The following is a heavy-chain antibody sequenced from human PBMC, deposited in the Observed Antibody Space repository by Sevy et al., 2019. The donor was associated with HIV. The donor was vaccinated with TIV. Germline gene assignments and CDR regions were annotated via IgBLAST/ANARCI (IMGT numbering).Heavy chain of an antibody. V-gene: IGHV1-58*01. CDR2: IVVGSGNT. CDR1: GLTFKSSA. D-gene: IGHD3-16*01. CDR3: AADNLQGYYYYYMEV. Sequence: ASVKVSCKASGLTFKSSAVQWVRQARGQRLEWIGWIVVGSGNTNFAQKFQERVTITWDMSTSTTYMELTSLRSEDTAVYHCAADNLQGYYYYYMEVWGKGTTVTVSS. J-gene: IGHJ6*03.